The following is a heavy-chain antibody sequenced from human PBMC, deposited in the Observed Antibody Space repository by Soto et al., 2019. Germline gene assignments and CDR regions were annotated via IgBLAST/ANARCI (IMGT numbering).Heavy chain of an antibody. J-gene: IGHJ4*02. CDR3: ARVPEYSSSSGEGYFDY. V-gene: IGHV1-69*01. D-gene: IGHD6-6*01. CDR1: GGTFSSYA. Sequence: QVQLVQSGAEVKKPGSSVKVSCKASGGTFSSYAISWVRQAPGQGPEWMGGIIPIFGTANYAQKFQGRVSITADESTSTAYMELSSLRSEDTAVYYCARVPEYSSSSGEGYFDYWGQGTLVTVSS. CDR2: IIPIFGTA.